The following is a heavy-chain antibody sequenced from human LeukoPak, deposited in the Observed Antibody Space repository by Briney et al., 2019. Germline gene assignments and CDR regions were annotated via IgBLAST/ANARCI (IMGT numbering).Heavy chain of an antibody. CDR1: GFTFSNSA. Sequence: GGSLRLSCAASGFTFSNSAMSWVRQAPGKGLEWVSSVSGSGGSTYYADSVKGRFTISRDNSKYTLYLQVNSLRAEDTAVYYCARADTSGYIYYFDYWGQGTLVTVSS. J-gene: IGHJ4*02. V-gene: IGHV3-23*01. D-gene: IGHD3-22*01. CDR2: VSGSGGST. CDR3: ARADTSGYIYYFDY.